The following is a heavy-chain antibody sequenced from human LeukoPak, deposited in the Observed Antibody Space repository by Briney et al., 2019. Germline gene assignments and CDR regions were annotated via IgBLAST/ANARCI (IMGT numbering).Heavy chain of an antibody. CDR1: GGSISSGGYY. J-gene: IGHJ5*02. V-gene: IGHV4-31*03. CDR3: ARLETGYDSGGYDGWFDP. D-gene: IGHD3-22*01. Sequence: SETLSLTCTVSGGSISSGGYYWSWIRQHPGKGLEWIGYIYYSGSTYYNPSLKSRVTISVDTSKNQFSLKLRSVTAADTAVYYCARLETGYDSGGYDGWFDPWGQGTLVTVSS. CDR2: IYYSGST.